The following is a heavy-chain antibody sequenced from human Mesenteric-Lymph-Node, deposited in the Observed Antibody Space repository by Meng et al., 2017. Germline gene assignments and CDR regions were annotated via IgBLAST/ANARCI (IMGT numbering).Heavy chain of an antibody. CDR3: ATPHYGGNADPFDY. V-gene: IGHV1-24*01. D-gene: IGHD4-23*01. CDR2: FDPEDGET. Sequence: ASVKVSCKASGYTFTDSYIHWVRQAPGQGLEWMGGFDPEDGETIYAQKFQGRVTMTEDTSTDTAYMELSSLRSEDTAVYYCATPHYGGNADPFDYWGQGTLVTVSS. J-gene: IGHJ4*02. CDR1: GYTFTDSY.